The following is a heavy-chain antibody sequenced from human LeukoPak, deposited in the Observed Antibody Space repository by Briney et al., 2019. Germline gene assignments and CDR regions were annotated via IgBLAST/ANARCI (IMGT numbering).Heavy chain of an antibody. V-gene: IGHV3-7*01. Sequence: ETLSLTCTVSGGSISSGGYYWSWIRQAPGKGLEWVANIRQDGVEKYYVGSVKGRFTISRDNTKNSIYLQMNNLTAEDTAVYYCARDLLYNWNYVGPALDAFDIWGQGTLVTVSS. CDR1: GGSISSGGYY. CDR2: IRQDGVEK. CDR3: ARDLLYNWNYVGPALDAFDI. J-gene: IGHJ3*02. D-gene: IGHD1-7*01.